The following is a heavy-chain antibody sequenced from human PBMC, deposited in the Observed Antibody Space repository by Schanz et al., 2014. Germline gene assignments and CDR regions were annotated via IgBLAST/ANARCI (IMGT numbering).Heavy chain of an antibody. J-gene: IGHJ3*02. D-gene: IGHD3-10*01. CDR2: INAHTGNT. CDR1: GYTFTSYD. Sequence: QVQLVQSGAEVKKPGASVRLSCEASGYTFTSYDINWVRQAPGQGPELMGWINAHTGNTQYAQKFQGRVNMTRDTVTTTVHLELTRLRTDDTAIYYCARVHIATYHYNSPGAFDIWGQGTMVAVSS. V-gene: IGHV1-18*01. CDR3: ARVHIATYHYNSPGAFDI.